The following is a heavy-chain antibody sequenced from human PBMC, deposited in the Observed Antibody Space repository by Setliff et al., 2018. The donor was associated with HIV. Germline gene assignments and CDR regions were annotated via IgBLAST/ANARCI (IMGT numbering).Heavy chain of an antibody. Sequence: KASETLSLTCTVSGGSISSHYWIWIRQPPGKGLEWIGYIHYSGSTYYNPSLKSRVTISVDTSKNQFSLRLTSVTAADTAVYYCARNTRAGDFDYWGQGTLVTVSS. CDR1: GGSISSHY. CDR2: IHYSGST. V-gene: IGHV4-59*08. J-gene: IGHJ4*02. CDR3: ARNTRAGDFDY. D-gene: IGHD3-10*01.